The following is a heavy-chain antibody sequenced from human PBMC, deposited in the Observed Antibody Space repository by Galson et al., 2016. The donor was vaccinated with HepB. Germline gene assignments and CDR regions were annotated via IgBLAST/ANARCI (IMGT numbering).Heavy chain of an antibody. J-gene: IGHJ3*02. CDR3: ARGDYYDRSSDPFEI. Sequence: TLSLTCVVSGGSISSGGYSWSWIRQPPGKGLEWIGYIYHTGSTYYNPPLKSRVNISVDRSKKHFSLRLSSVTAADTAVYYCARGDYYDRSSDPFEIWGQGTMVTVSS. CDR2: IYHTGST. D-gene: IGHD3-22*01. CDR1: GGSISSGGYS. V-gene: IGHV4-30-2*01.